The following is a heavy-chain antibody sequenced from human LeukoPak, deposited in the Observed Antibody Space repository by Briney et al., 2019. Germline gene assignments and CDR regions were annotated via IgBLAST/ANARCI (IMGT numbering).Heavy chain of an antibody. CDR3: ARDSTGTTFVDY. Sequence: GGSLRLSCAASGFTFSSYSMTWVRQAPGKGLEWVSSISSSSSYIYYADSVKGRFTISRDNAKNSLCLQMNSLRAEDTAVYYCARDSTGTTFVDYWGQGTLVTVSS. J-gene: IGHJ4*02. CDR1: GFTFSSYS. D-gene: IGHD1-1*01. CDR2: ISSSSSYI. V-gene: IGHV3-21*01.